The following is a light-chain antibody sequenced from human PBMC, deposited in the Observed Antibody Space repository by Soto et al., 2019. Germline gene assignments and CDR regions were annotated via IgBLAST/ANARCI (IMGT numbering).Light chain of an antibody. J-gene: IGKJ2*01. CDR2: DAS. Sequence: DIQMTQSPSTLSASVGDRVTITCRASQSISSWLAWYQQKPGKAPKLLIYDASSLESGVPSRFSGSGSGTEFTLTISSLQPDHFATYYCQQYNSYRYTFGQGTKLEIK. V-gene: IGKV1-5*01. CDR3: QQYNSYRYT. CDR1: QSISSW.